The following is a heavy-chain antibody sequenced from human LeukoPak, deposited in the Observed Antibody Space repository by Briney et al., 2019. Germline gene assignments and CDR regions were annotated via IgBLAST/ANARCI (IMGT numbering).Heavy chain of an antibody. J-gene: IGHJ4*02. Sequence: PGGSLRLSRAASGFTFSSYWMSWVRQAPGKGLEWVANIKQDGSEKYYVDSVKGRFTISRDNAKKSLYLQMNSLRAEDTAVYYCARDLEYDYGSGNYWYYLDYWGQGILVTVSS. CDR3: ARDLEYDYGSGNYWYYLDY. CDR2: IKQDGSEK. D-gene: IGHD3-10*01. V-gene: IGHV3-7*01. CDR1: GFTFSSYW.